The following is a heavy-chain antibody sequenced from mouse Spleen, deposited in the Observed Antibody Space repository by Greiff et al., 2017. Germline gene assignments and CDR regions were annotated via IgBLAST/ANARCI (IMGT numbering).Heavy chain of an antibody. D-gene: IGHD1-2*01. J-gene: IGHJ3*01. CDR3: ATITTATN. V-gene: IGHV1-59*01. CDR2: IDPSDSYT. CDR1: GYTFTSYW. Sequence: QVQLQQPGAELVRPGTSVKLSCKASGYTFTSYWMHWVKQRPGQGLEWIGVIDPSDSYTNYNQKFKGKATLTVDTSSSTAYMQLSSLTSEDSAVYYCATITTATNWGQGTLVTVSA.